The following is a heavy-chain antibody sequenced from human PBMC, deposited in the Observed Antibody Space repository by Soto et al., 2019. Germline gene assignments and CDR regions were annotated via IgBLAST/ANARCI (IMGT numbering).Heavy chain of an antibody. CDR2: IYHYGNA. D-gene: IGHD1-1*01. CDR3: ARDGGYGRLDY. V-gene: IGHV4-30-2*01. Sequence: QLQLQESGSGLVKPSQTLSLTCAVSGGSISIDGYSWSWIRQPPGKGLEWIGYIYHYGNAHYNASLRRRATPSVARSKNQFSLIRRSVPAADTAVYYCARDGGYGRLDYWGQGSLVTVSS. CDR1: GGSISIDGYS. J-gene: IGHJ4*02.